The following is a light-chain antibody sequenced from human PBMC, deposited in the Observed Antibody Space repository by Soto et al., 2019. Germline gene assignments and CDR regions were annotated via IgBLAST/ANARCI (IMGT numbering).Light chain of an antibody. CDR3: QQYNSYPLT. Sequence: DIQMTQSPSTLSASVGDRVTITCRASQSISSWLAWYQQKPGKAPNLLIYKASSLESGVPSRFSGRGSGKEVTLTISSLQPDDFATYYCQQYNSYPLTFGGGTKVEIK. CDR2: KAS. V-gene: IGKV1-5*03. CDR1: QSISSW. J-gene: IGKJ4*01.